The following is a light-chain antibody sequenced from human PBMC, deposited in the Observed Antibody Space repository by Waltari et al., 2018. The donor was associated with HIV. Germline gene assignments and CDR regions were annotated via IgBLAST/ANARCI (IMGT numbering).Light chain of an antibody. J-gene: IGKJ3*01. Sequence: EVVLTQSPGTLSLSPGDRATLSCRASPFVGGNSLAWYQKKPGQAPRLLIYGPSTRAAGIPDRFSGSGSETDFTLTISRLEPEDCAVYYCQQYGSSEGFTFGPGTRVDI. V-gene: IGKV3-20*01. CDR2: GPS. CDR3: QQYGSSEGFT. CDR1: PFVGGNS.